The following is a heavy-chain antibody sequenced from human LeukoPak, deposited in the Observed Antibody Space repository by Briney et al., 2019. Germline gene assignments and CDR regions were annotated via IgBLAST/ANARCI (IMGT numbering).Heavy chain of an antibody. CDR1: NGPITSTKW. J-gene: IGHJ3*02. D-gene: IGHD2-21*01. CDR2: ISHTGST. Sequence: SETLSLTCTVSNGPITSTKWWSWVRQPPGKGLEWIGEISHTGSTNYNPSFNSRVTMSVDKSKSQLYLNLKSVNAADTALYYCASSSLVVVVTYGFDIWGRGTVVTVSS. V-gene: IGHV4-4*02. CDR3: ASSSLVVVVTYGFDI.